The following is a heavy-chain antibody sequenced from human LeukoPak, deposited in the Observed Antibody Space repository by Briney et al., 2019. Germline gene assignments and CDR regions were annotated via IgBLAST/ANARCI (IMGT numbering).Heavy chain of an antibody. CDR1: GFTFSSYG. D-gene: IGHD6-13*01. V-gene: IGHV3-30*02. CDR2: IRYDGSNK. Sequence: PGGSLRLSCAASGFTFSSYGMHWVRQAPGKGLERVAFIRYDGSNKYYADSVKGRFAISRDNSKNTLYLQMNSLRAEDTAVYYCAKLPYSSSWYGFDYWGQGTLVTVSS. CDR3: AKLPYSSSWYGFDY. J-gene: IGHJ4*02.